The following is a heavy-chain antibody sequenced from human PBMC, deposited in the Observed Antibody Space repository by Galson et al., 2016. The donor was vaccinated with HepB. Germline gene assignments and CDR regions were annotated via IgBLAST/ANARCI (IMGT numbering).Heavy chain of an antibody. J-gene: IGHJ6*02. CDR3: ARENNDWGSPPYGMDV. V-gene: IGHV4-59*01. CDR2: IYYSGST. D-gene: IGHD3-9*01. CDR1: GGSISSYY. Sequence: SETLSLTCTVSGGSISSYYWSWIRQPPGKGLEWIGYIYYSGSTNYNPSLKSRVTISVDTSKNQFSLKLSSVTAADTAVYYCARENNDWGSPPYGMDVWGQGTTVTVSS.